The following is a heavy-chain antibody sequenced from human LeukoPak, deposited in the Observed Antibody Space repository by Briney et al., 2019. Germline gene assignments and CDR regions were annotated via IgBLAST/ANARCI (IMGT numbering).Heavy chain of an antibody. V-gene: IGHV4-31*03. D-gene: IGHD3-22*01. CDR2: IYYSGST. Sequence: TLSLTCTVSGSSISSGGYYWSWLRQRPGKGLEWFGDIYYSGSTYYNPSLKSRVTISVDTSKNQFSLKLSAVTAADTAVYYCARGVPRYYYDSSGYYWFDPWGQGTLVTVSS. CDR3: ARGVPRYYYDSSGYYWFDP. CDR1: GSSISSGGYY. J-gene: IGHJ5*02.